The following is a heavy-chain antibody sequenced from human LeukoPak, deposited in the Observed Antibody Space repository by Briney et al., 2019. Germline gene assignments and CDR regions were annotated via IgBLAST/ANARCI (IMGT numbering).Heavy chain of an antibody. CDR1: GFTFSSYS. V-gene: IGHV3-21*01. CDR3: ARVCGGSCYGTDY. D-gene: IGHD2-15*01. Sequence: MPGGSLRLSCAASGFTFSSYSMNWVRQAPGKGLEWVSSISSSSSYIYYADSVKGRFTISRDNAKNSPYLQMNSLRAEDTAVYYCARVCGGSCYGTDYWGQGTLVTVSS. J-gene: IGHJ4*02. CDR2: ISSSSSYI.